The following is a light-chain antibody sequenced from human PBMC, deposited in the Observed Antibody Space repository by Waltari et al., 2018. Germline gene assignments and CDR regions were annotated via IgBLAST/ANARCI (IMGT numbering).Light chain of an antibody. CDR3: QESYKTPPT. CDR1: QSITTY. J-gene: IGKJ4*01. CDR2: AAS. V-gene: IGKV1-39*01. Sequence: DIQMTQSPSSLSASIGDRVTITCRASQSITTYLNWYQQKPGKAPKLLIYAASSLQSGVPSRFSGSGSGTDFTLTISSLQPEDFATYSCQESYKTPPTFGGGTKVDIK.